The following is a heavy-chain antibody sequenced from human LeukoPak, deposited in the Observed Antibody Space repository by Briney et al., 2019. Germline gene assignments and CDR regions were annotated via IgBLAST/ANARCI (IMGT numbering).Heavy chain of an antibody. CDR2: INAGNGIT. CDR1: GYIFTAYA. D-gene: IGHD6-19*01. V-gene: IGHV1-3*01. J-gene: IGHJ5*02. CDR3: ARDFGSSSGYYWFDP. Sequence: ASVKVSCKASGYIFTAYAIHWVRQAPGQGLEWMVWINAGNGITKYSQKFQGRVTITRDTSATTVYMELSSLRSEDTALYYCARDFGSSSGYYWFDPWGQGTLVTVSS.